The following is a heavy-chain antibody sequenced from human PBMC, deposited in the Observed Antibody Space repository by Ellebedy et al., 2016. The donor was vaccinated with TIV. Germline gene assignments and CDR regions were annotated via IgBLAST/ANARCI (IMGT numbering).Heavy chain of an antibody. Sequence: GGSLRLXCAASGFTFGDFGMNWVRQAPGRGLEWVSGISSNGATTYYADSVKGRFTISRDNSKNTLSLQMNSLRAEDTAVYYCAKAGRDVYDRSGFHVFFSVNDYWGPGTLVAVSS. CDR3: AKAGRDVYDRSGFHVFFSVNDY. CDR2: ISSNGATT. CDR1: GFTFGDFG. V-gene: IGHV3-23*01. D-gene: IGHD3-22*01. J-gene: IGHJ4*02.